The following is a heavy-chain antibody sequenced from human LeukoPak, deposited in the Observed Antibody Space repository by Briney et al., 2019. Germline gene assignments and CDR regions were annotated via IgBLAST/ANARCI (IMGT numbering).Heavy chain of an antibody. CDR2: IRYDGNDK. CDR1: GFTFSSYG. CDR3: AKDHDWGSFDI. J-gene: IGHJ3*02. Sequence: GGSLRLSCAASGFTFSSYGMSWVRQAPGKGLEWVAFIRYDGNDKFYADSVKGRFTISRDNSRNTLYLQMNSLRAEDTAVYYCAKDHDWGSFDIWGQGTMVTVSS. V-gene: IGHV3-30*02. D-gene: IGHD3-9*01.